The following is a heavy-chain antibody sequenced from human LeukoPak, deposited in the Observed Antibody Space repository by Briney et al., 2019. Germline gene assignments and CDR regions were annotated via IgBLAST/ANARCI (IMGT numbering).Heavy chain of an antibody. Sequence: ASVKVSCKASGYTFTGYYMHWVRQAPGQGLEWMGWINPNSGGTNYAQKFQGRVTMTRDTSISTAYMELSRLRSDDTAVYYCARTVEHYYYYYMDAWGKGTTVTVSS. CDR2: INPNSGGT. D-gene: IGHD4-11*01. J-gene: IGHJ6*03. CDR3: ARTVEHYYYYYMDA. V-gene: IGHV1-2*02. CDR1: GYTFTGYY.